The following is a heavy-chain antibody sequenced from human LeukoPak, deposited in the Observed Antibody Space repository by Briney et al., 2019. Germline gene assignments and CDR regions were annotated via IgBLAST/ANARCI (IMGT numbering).Heavy chain of an antibody. V-gene: IGHV1-18*04. Sequence: ASVKVSCKASGYTFTSYGISWVRQAPGQGLEWMGWISAYNGNTNYEQKLQGRVTMTTDTSTSTAYMELRSLRSDDTAVYYCARSSSWPVLLGMDVWGKGTTVTVSS. CDR1: GYTFTSYG. J-gene: IGHJ6*04. CDR2: ISAYNGNT. D-gene: IGHD6-13*01. CDR3: ARSSSWPVLLGMDV.